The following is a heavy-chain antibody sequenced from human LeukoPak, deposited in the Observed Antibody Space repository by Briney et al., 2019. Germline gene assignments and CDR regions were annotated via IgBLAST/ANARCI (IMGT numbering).Heavy chain of an antibody. D-gene: IGHD6-19*01. V-gene: IGHV4-39*01. Sequence: SETLSLTCTVSGGSISSSTYYWGWILQPPGKGLEWIGSYTGSTDYNPSLKSRVAISADASKSQISLRLSSVTAADTAVYYCARHGPTRKQWLVGYYFDYWGQGTLVTVSS. CDR2: YTGST. J-gene: IGHJ4*02. CDR1: GGSISSSTYY. CDR3: ARHGPTRKQWLVGYYFDY.